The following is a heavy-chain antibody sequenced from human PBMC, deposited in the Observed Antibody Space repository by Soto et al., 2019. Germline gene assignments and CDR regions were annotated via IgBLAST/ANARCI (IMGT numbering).Heavy chain of an antibody. Sequence: GGSLRLSCTASGFTFGDYAMNWFRQAPGKGLEWVGFIRSKAYGGTTEYAASVKGRFTISRDDSKNIAYLQMNSLKTEDTAVYYCAEALTSDRPYWGQGTLVTVSS. D-gene: IGHD4-17*01. J-gene: IGHJ4*02. CDR3: AEALTSDRPY. CDR1: GFTFGDYA. V-gene: IGHV3-49*03. CDR2: IRSKAYGGTT.